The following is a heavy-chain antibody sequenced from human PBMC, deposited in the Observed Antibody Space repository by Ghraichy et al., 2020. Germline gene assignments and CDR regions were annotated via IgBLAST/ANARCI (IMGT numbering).Heavy chain of an antibody. J-gene: IGHJ5*02. CDR1: GDSITSYY. CDR2: IFYIGTT. V-gene: IGHV4-59*01. CDR3: ARAPFDILTTSYLWFDP. Sequence: SETLSLTCTVSGDSITSYYWSWLRQPPGKGLEWIGYIFYIGTTKYNPSLKGRATISIDTSKNQFSLKLRSVTAADTAVYYCARAPFDILTTSYLWFDPWGQGTLVTVSS. D-gene: IGHD3-9*01.